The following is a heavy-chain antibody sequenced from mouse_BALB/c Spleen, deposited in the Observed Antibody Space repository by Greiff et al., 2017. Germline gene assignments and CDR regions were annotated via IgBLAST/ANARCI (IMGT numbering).Heavy chain of an antibody. CDR3: ARGLRLRGYFDY. CDR2: IFPGDGST. V-gene: IGHV1S56*01. CDR1: GYTFTSYV. Sequence: QVQLQQSGPELVKPGASVKMSCKASGYTFTSYVMHWVRQRPEQGLEWIGWIFPGDGSTKYNEKFKGKATLTTDKSSSTAYMQLSRLTSEDSAVYFCARGLRLRGYFDYWGQGTTLTVSS. D-gene: IGHD1-2*01. J-gene: IGHJ2*01.